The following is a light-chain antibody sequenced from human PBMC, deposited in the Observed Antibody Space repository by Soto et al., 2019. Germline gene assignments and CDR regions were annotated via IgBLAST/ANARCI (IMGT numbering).Light chain of an antibody. V-gene: IGKV3-11*01. CDR3: QRRYNGRPVT. J-gene: IGKJ5*01. CDR1: QSVSNY. CDR2: DAS. Sequence: EIGLTQSPATQSLSQRERSTGCFRAGQSVSNYLAWYQQTTGQPPRLLIYDASNRDTGIPARFSGSGSETDFTLTIRSLEPEDFAVYYCQRRYNGRPVTLGQGTRLEIK.